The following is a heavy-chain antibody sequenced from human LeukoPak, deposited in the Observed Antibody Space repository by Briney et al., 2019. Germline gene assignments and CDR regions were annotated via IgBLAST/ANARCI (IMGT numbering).Heavy chain of an antibody. CDR1: GASISSYY. Sequence: SETLSLTCSVSGASISSYYWSWIRQSPGKGLEWIGNIYYSETNYNPSLKSRVIISADTSKNQFSLKLSSVTAADTAVYYCARDHAWVYGSGSLKYFQHWGQGTLVTVSS. CDR3: ARDHAWVYGSGSLKYFQH. V-gene: IGHV4-59*12. D-gene: IGHD3-10*01. CDR2: IYYSET. J-gene: IGHJ1*01.